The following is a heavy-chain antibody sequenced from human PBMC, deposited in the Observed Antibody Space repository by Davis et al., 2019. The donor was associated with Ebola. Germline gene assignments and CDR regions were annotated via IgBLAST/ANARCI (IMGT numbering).Heavy chain of an antibody. CDR2: ISGSGGST. V-gene: IGHV3-23*01. CDR1: GFTFSSYA. J-gene: IGHJ4*02. CDR3: AKSRGGLGVASGGFDY. Sequence: PGGSLRLSCAASGFTFSSYAMSWVRQAPGKGLEWVSAISGSGGSTYYADSVKGRFTISRDNSKNTLYLQMNSLRAEDTAVYYCAKSRGGLGVASGGFDYWGQGTLVTVSS. D-gene: IGHD3-3*01.